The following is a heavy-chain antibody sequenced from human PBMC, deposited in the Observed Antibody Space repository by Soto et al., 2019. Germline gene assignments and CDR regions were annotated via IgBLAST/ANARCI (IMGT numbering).Heavy chain of an antibody. J-gene: IGHJ4*02. Sequence: QVQLVESGGGVVQPGRSLRLSCEASGFTFSSYGMHWVRQAPGKGLEWVAVISYDGSNKYYADSVKGRFTISRDNSKNTLYLQMNSLRAEDTAVYYCAKDMVAVVVVAALNYWGQGTLVTVSS. V-gene: IGHV3-30*18. CDR1: GFTFSSYG. CDR3: AKDMVAVVVVAALNY. CDR2: ISYDGSNK. D-gene: IGHD2-15*01.